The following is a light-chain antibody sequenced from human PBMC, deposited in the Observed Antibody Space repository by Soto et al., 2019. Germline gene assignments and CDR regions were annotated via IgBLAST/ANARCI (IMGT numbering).Light chain of an antibody. CDR1: SSDVGGYNY. J-gene: IGLJ1*01. Sequence: QSALTQPASVSGSPGQSITVSCTGTSSDVGGYNYVSWYQQHPGKAPQLMLYDVRIRPSGVSNRFSGSKSGNTASLTISGLQADDESDYYCSSYTSSYTYVFGTGTKLTVL. CDR2: DVR. CDR3: SSYTSSYTYV. V-gene: IGLV2-14*01.